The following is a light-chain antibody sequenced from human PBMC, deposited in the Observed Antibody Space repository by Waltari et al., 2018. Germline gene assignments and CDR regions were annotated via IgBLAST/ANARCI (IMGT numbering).Light chain of an antibody. CDR1: SSNIGDNH. Sequence: QSVVTQPPSASGTPGQRVTISCSGSSSNIGDNHVYWYQQVPGTAPKLLVHTNNGRPPGVPARFTGSKSGTAASLAIYGLRSEDEADYYCASWDDKLNAWVIGGGTRLTVL. CDR3: ASWDDKLNAWV. V-gene: IGLV1-47*01. J-gene: IGLJ3*02. CDR2: TNN.